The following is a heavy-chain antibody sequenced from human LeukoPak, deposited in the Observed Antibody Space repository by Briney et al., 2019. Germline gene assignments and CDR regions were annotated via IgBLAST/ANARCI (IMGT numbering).Heavy chain of an antibody. CDR1: GYTFTSYG. CDR3: ARVVDGYCSSTSCEKAFGY. Sequence: ASVKVSCKASGYTFTSYGISWVRQAPGQGLEWMGWINPNSGGTNYAQKFQGRVTMTRDTSISTAYMELSRLRSDDTAVYYCARVVDGYCSSTSCEKAFGYWGQGTLVTVSS. CDR2: INPNSGGT. J-gene: IGHJ4*02. D-gene: IGHD2-2*03. V-gene: IGHV1-2*02.